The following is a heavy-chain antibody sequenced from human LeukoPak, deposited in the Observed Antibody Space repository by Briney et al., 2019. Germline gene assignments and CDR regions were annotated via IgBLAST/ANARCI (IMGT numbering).Heavy chain of an antibody. V-gene: IGHV3-72*01. Sequence: GGSLRLSCAASGFXFSXXXXXXVXXXXXKXXXXVXXXRXXXXXXXXXYAASVKGRFTISRDDSKNSLYLQMSSLKTEDTAVYYCARGSPMEAVVAARYSPMLYYFDYWGQGTLVTVSS. J-gene: IGHJ4*02. CDR2: XRXXXXXXXX. D-gene: IGHD2-15*01. CDR1: GFXFSXXX. CDR3: ARGSPMEAVVAARYSPMLYYFDY.